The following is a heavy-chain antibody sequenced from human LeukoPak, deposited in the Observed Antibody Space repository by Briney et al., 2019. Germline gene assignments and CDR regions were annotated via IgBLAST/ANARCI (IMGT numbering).Heavy chain of an antibody. Sequence: GRALRLSCAASGFTFSSYGMHWVRQAPGKGLEWVAVISYDGSNKYYADSVKGRFTISRDNAKNSLYLQMNSLRAEDTAVYYCARSGVYAYFDCWGQGTLVTVSS. J-gene: IGHJ4*02. CDR2: ISYDGSNK. V-gene: IGHV3-30*03. D-gene: IGHD5/OR15-5a*01. CDR3: ARSGVYAYFDC. CDR1: GFTFSSYG.